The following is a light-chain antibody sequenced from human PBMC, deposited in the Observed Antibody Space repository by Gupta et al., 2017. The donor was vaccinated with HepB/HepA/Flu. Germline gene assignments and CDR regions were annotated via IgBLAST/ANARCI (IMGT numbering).Light chain of an antibody. J-gene: IGLJ1*01. CDR1: SSNIGANYD. CDR2: VNS. Sequence: QSVLTQPPSVSGAPGRRVTISCTGSSSNIGANYDVQWYQQLPGTAPKLLIYVNSDRPSGVPDRFSGSKSGSSASLAITGLQAEDEADYCCQSYDHSLNGHVFGTGTKVTVL. V-gene: IGLV1-40*01. CDR3: QSYDHSLNGHV.